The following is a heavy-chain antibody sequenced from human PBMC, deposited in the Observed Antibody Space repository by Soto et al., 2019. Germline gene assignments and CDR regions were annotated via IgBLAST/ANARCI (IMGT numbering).Heavy chain of an antibody. J-gene: IGHJ4*02. D-gene: IGHD3-9*01. Sequence: ASVKVSCKASGYTFTSYDINWVRQATGQGLEWMGWMNPNSGNTGYAQKFQGRVTMTRNTSASTAYMELISLRSEDTAVYYCARDLDYDILTGYFAYWGQGTLVTVSS. CDR1: GYTFTSYD. CDR2: MNPNSGNT. V-gene: IGHV1-8*01. CDR3: ARDLDYDILTGYFAY.